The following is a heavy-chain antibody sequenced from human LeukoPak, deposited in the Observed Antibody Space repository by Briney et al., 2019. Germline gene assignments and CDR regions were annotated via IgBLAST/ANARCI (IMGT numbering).Heavy chain of an antibody. CDR1: GGSISSYY. J-gene: IGHJ4*02. Sequence: PSETLSLTCTVSGGSISSYYWSWIRQPPGKGLEWIGYIYYSGSTNYNPYLKSRVTISVDTSKNQFSLKLSSVTAADTAVYYSAREGGPYRPLDYAGEGTLVTVS. V-gene: IGHV4-59*12. CDR2: IYYSGST. CDR3: AREGGPYRPLDY.